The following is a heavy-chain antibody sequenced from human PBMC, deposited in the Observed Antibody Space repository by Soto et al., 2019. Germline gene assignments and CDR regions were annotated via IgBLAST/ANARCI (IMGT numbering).Heavy chain of an antibody. J-gene: IGHJ4*02. CDR3: AKDVRQWGLLFPFDY. CDR1: GFTFSSYG. CDR2: ISYDGSNK. V-gene: IGHV3-30*18. Sequence: XVSLRLSCAASGFTFSSYGMHWVRQAPGKGLEWVAVISYDGSNKYYADSVKGRFTISRDNSKNTLYLQMNSLRAEDTAVYYCAKDVRQWGLLFPFDYWGQGTLVTVS. D-gene: IGHD1-26*01.